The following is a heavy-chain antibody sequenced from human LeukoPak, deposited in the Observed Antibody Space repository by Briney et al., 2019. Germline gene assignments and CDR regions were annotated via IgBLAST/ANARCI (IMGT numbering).Heavy chain of an antibody. CDR1: GFTFSTSG. D-gene: IGHD5-24*01. V-gene: IGHV3-48*01. CDR2: IISSSNTI. J-gene: IGHJ6*03. CDR3: AREEKMEEGYYYYMDV. Sequence: GGSLRLSCAASGFTFSTSGMSWVRQAPGKGLEWVSYIISSSNTIYYADSVKGRFTISRDNSKNSLYLQMNSLKAEDTAVYYCAREEKMEEGYYYYMDVWGKGTTVTVSS.